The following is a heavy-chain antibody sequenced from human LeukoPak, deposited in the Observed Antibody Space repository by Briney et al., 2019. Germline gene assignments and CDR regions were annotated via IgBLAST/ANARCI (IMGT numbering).Heavy chain of an antibody. CDR2: TYYSGST. Sequence: SETLSLTCTVSGGSISSSSYYWGWIRQPPGKGLEWLGGTYYSGSTYYNPSLKSRVTVSADTSNNQFSLKLSSVTAADTAVYYCARRGSRQGSTVVTPAFDYWGQGTLVTVAS. J-gene: IGHJ4*02. D-gene: IGHD4-23*01. V-gene: IGHV4-39*01. CDR3: ARRGSRQGSTVVTPAFDY. CDR1: GGSISSSSYY.